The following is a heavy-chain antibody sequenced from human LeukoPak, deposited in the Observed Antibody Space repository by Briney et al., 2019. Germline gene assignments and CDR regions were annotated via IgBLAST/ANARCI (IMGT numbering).Heavy chain of an antibody. CDR2: ISYDGSNK. CDR1: GFTFSSYG. D-gene: IGHD4-17*01. J-gene: IGHJ4*02. CDR3: ATRPGGDYPYFDY. Sequence: PGGSLRLSCAASGFTFSSYGMHWVRQAPGKGLEWVAVISYDGSNKYYADSVKGRFTISRDNSKNTLYLQMNSLRAEDTALYYCATRPGGDYPYFDYWGLGTLVTVSS. V-gene: IGHV3-30*03.